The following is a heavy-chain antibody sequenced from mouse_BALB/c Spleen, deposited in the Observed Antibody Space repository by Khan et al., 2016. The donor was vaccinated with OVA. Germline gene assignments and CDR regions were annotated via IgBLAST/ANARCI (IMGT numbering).Heavy chain of an antibody. CDR3: ARGASYWYFDV. CDR1: DYTFTNYG. CDR2: INTYTGEP. Sequence: QIQLVQSGPELKKPGETVKISCKASDYTFTNYGMNWVKQAPGKGLKWMGWINTYTGEPTYTDDFKGRFAFSLETSASTAYLQLNNLKNEDMATYFSARGASYWYFDVWGAATTVTVSS. V-gene: IGHV9-1*02. J-gene: IGHJ1*01.